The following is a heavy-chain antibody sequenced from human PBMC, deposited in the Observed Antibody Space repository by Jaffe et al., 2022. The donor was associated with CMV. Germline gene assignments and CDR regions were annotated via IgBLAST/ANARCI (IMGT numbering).Heavy chain of an antibody. Sequence: QVTLRESGPALVKPTQTLTLTCTFSGFSLSTSGMCVSWIRQPPGKALEWLARIDWDDDKYYSTSLKTRLTISKDTSKNQVVLTMTNMDPVDTATYYCARSGLYGSGSDARTGVYYYYYYYMDVWGKGTTVTVSS. J-gene: IGHJ6*03. CDR2: IDWDDDK. CDR3: ARSGLYGSGSDARTGVYYYYYYYMDV. D-gene: IGHD3-10*01. V-gene: IGHV2-70*15. CDR1: GFSLSTSGMC.